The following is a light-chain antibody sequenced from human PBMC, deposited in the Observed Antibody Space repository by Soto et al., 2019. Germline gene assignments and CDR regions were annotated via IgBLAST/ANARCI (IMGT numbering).Light chain of an antibody. V-gene: IGKV1-39*01. CDR1: QSITNY. Sequence: DIQMTQSPSSLSASVGDRVTITCRASQSITNYLNRYQQKPGKAPNLQIYAASSLQSGVPTRISGSGSGTDFTLTISSLQPEDFATYYCQQSYSIPNTFGQGTRLEIK. CDR3: QQSYSIPNT. CDR2: AAS. J-gene: IGKJ5*01.